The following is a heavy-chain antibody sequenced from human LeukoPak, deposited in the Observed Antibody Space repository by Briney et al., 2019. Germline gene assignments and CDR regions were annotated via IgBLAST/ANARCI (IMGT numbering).Heavy chain of an antibody. J-gene: IGHJ4*02. Sequence: GASVKVSFKTSGYTFTSYYIHWVRQAPGQGLEWMGIINPSGGSTDYAQKFQGRVTMTRDTSTSTVYMELSSLRSEDTAVYYCARQGRGVNQLLLYYFDYWGQGTLVTVSS. D-gene: IGHD2-2*01. CDR2: INPSGGST. CDR3: ARQGRGVNQLLLYYFDY. V-gene: IGHV1-46*01. CDR1: GYTFTSYY.